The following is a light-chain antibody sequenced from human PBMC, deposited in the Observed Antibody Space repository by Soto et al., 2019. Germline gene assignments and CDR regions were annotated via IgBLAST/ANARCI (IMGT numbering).Light chain of an antibody. CDR3: VSYAPSTTLYV. Sequence: QSALTQPASVSGSPGQSITISCTATSSDVGSFNYVSWYQDHPGKAPKLMFYEVTSRPSGVSNRFSGSKSGNTASLTISGLQAEDEADYYCVSYAPSTTLYVFGSGTKVTVL. CDR2: EVT. CDR1: SSDVGSFNY. J-gene: IGLJ1*01. V-gene: IGLV2-14*01.